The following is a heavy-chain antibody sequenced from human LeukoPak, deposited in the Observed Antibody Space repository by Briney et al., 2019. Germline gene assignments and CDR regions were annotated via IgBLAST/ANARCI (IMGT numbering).Heavy chain of an antibody. J-gene: IGHJ5*02. CDR2: IYYSGST. D-gene: IGHD2-21*02. CDR3: ARGVVTALNWFDP. CDR1: GGSISSYY. V-gene: IGHV4-59*01. Sequence: PSETLSLTCTVSGGSISSYYWSWIRQPPGKGLEWIGYIYYSGSTNYNPSLKSRVTISVDTSKNQFSLKLSSVTAADTAVYYCARGVVTALNWFDPWGQGTLVTVSS.